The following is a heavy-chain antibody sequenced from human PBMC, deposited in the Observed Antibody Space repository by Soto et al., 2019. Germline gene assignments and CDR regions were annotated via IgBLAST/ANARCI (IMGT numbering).Heavy chain of an antibody. CDR1: GFTFSSYA. Sequence: PGGSLRLSCPASGFTFSSYAMSWVRQAPGKGLEWVSAISGSGGSTYYADSVKGRFTISRDNSKNTLYLQMNSLRAEDTAVYYCAKDGXYYDSSGYYDDNAAFDIWGQGTMVTVSS. V-gene: IGHV3-23*01. J-gene: IGHJ3*02. CDR2: ISGSGGST. D-gene: IGHD3-22*01. CDR3: AKDGXYYDSSGYYDDNAAFDI.